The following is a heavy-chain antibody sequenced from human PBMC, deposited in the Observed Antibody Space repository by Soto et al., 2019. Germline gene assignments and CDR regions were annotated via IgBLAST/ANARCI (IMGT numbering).Heavy chain of an antibody. J-gene: IGHJ5*02. D-gene: IGHD3-10*01. CDR2: IYYTGNT. Sequence: SETRSLTCTVYGGSISGYYWSWILQPPGKGLEWIVYIYYTGNTIYNPSLNSRVTMSVDTSKNQFSLHLNYVTAADTAVYYCARGGASSKWLDPWGQGTLVTVSS. CDR3: ARGGASSKWLDP. CDR1: GGSISGYY. V-gene: IGHV4-59*01.